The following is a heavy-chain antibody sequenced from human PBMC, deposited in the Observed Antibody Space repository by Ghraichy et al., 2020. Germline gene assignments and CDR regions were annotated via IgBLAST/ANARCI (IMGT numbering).Heavy chain of an antibody. J-gene: IGHJ6*02. Sequence: GGSLRLSCAASGFTFDDYAMHWVRQAPGKGLEWVSGISWNSGSIGYADSVKGRFTISRDNAKNSLYLQMNSLRAEDTALYYCAKSTGPPYCSGGSCYYYYYGMDVWGQGTTVTVSS. V-gene: IGHV3-9*01. CDR3: AKSTGPPYCSGGSCYYYYYGMDV. CDR1: GFTFDDYA. D-gene: IGHD2-15*01. CDR2: ISWNSGSI.